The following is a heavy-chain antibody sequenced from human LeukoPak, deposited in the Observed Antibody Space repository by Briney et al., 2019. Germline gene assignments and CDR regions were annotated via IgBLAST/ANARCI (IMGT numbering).Heavy chain of an antibody. CDR3: ARGRPGIAAAGTPRYYYYYYMDV. Sequence: SQTLSLTCTVSGGSISSGGYYWRWIRQHPGKGLGWIGYSYYRGSTYYNPSLKSRVTISVDTSKNQFSLKLSSVTAADTAVYYCARGRPGIAAAGTPRYYYYYYMDVWGKGTTVTVSS. J-gene: IGHJ6*03. CDR1: GGSISSGGYY. V-gene: IGHV4-31*03. CDR2: SYYRGST. D-gene: IGHD6-13*01.